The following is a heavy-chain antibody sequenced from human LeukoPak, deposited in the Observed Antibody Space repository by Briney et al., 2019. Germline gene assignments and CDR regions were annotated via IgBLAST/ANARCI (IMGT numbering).Heavy chain of an antibody. CDR1: GFTFTTFW. CDR2: ISSSGTTI. V-gene: IGHV3-48*04. Sequence: PGGSLRLSCATSGFTFTTFWMHWVRQAPGKGLEWVSYISSSGTTIYYADSVKGRFTISRDNAKNSLYLQMNSLRAEDTAVYYCARGGSSSWYNWFDPWGQGTLVTVSS. D-gene: IGHD6-13*01. J-gene: IGHJ5*02. CDR3: ARGGSSSWYNWFDP.